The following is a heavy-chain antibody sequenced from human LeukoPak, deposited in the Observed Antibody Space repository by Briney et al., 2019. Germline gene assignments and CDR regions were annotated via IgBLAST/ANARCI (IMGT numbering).Heavy chain of an antibody. CDR2: ISGSGGST. CDR3: AKPFRSGYSGYHDLVY. CDR1: GFTFSSYA. V-gene: IGHV3-23*01. J-gene: IGHJ4*02. D-gene: IGHD5-12*01. Sequence: PGGSLRLSCAASGFTFSSYAMSWVRQAPGKGLEWVSAISGSGGSTYYADSVKGRFTISRDNSKNTLYLQMNSLRAEDTAVYYCAKPFRSGYSGYHDLVYWGQGTLVTVSS.